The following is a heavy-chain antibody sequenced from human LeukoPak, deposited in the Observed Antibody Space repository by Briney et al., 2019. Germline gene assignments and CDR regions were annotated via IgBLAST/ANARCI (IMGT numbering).Heavy chain of an antibody. V-gene: IGHV5-51*01. D-gene: IGHD3-3*01. CDR2: IYPGNSDT. CDR3: ARRYPIFGVVTIDY. Sequence: GESLKISCQGSGYSFTSYWIAWVRQMPGKGLEWMGIIYPGNSDTKYSPSFQGQVTISADKSISTAYLQWSSLKASDTTMYYCARRYPIFGVVTIDYWGQGTLVTVSS. J-gene: IGHJ4*02. CDR1: GYSFTSYW.